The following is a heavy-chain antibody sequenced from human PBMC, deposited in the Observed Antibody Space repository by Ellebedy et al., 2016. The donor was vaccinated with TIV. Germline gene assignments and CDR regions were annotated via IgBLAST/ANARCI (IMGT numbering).Heavy chain of an antibody. CDR3: AREPALPRGRFDT. Sequence: MPSETLSLTCTVSNYSINRGSYWNWIRQPPGKGLEWIGSISYIWSAYYNPSLKSRVTVSVDTSKNQCSLNLSSVTAADTAVYYCAREPALPRGRFDTWGQGTLVTVSS. CDR1: NYSINRGSY. V-gene: IGHV4-38-2*02. CDR2: ISYIWSA. J-gene: IGHJ5*02.